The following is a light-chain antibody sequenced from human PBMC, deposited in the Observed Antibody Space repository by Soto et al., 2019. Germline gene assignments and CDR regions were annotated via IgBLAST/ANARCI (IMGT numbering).Light chain of an antibody. CDR3: HQDDSWT. J-gene: IGKJ1*01. Sequence: EIVLTQSPGILSLSPGERATLSCRASQSVSSSYLAWYQQKPGQAPRLLIHGASSRATGIPDRFSGSGSGTDFTLTISRLEPEDFAVYHCHQDDSWTCGQGTKG. CDR2: GAS. V-gene: IGKV3-20*01. CDR1: QSVSSSY.